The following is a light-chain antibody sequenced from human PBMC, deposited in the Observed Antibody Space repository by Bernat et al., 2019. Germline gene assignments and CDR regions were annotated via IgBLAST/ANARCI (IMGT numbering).Light chain of an antibody. J-gene: IGLJ2*01. CDR1: SSDVGGYNY. V-gene: IGLV2-14*03. CDR3: SSYTRSSFVV. Sequence: QSALTQPASVSGSPGQSITVSCTGTSSDVGGYNYVSWYQQHPGKAPKLMIYDVSHRPSGVSNRFSGAKSGNTASLTISGLQAGDEADYYCSSYTRSSFVVFGGGTKLTVL. CDR2: DVS.